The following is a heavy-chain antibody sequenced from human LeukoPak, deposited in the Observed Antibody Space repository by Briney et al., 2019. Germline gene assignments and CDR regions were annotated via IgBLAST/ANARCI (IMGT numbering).Heavy chain of an antibody. V-gene: IGHV3-23*01. CDR2: ISGSGGST. CDR3: AKVGSGYYINWFDP. CDR1: GFTFSSYA. D-gene: IGHD3-3*01. Sequence: GGSLRLSCAASGFTFSSYAMSWVRQAPGKGLEWVSAISGSGGSTYYADSVKGRFTISRDNSKNTLYLEMNSLRAEDTAVYYCAKVGSGYYINWFDPWGQGTLVTVSS. J-gene: IGHJ5*02.